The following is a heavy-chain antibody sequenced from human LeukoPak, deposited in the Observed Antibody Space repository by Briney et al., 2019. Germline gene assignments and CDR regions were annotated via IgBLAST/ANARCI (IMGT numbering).Heavy chain of an antibody. Sequence: PGGSLRLSCAASGFTFSSYSMNWVRQAPGKGLEWVSSISSSSSYIYYADSVKGRFTISRDNAKNSLYLQMNSLRAEDTAVYFCAREGALTVTKDAFDIWGQGTMVTVSP. CDR2: ISSSSSYI. CDR1: GFTFSSYS. V-gene: IGHV3-21*01. CDR3: AREGALTVTKDAFDI. J-gene: IGHJ3*02. D-gene: IGHD4-17*01.